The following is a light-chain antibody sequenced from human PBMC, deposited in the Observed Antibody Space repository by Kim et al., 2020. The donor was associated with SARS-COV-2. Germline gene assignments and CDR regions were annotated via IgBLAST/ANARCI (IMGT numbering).Light chain of an antibody. CDR1: QSVSSN. CDR2: GAS. J-gene: IGKJ5*01. CDR3: QQYNNWPPIT. V-gene: IGKV3-15*01. Sequence: GERATPTCRASQSVSSNLAWYQQKPCQAPRLLIYGASTRATGIPARFSGSGSGTEFTLTISSLQSEDFAVYYCQQYNNWPPITFGQGTRLEIK.